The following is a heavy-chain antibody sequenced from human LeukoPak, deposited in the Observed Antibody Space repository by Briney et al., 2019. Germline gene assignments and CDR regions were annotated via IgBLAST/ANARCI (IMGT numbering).Heavy chain of an antibody. CDR2: INTYNGNT. V-gene: IGHV1-18*04. J-gene: IGHJ4*02. CDR1: GYTFTGYY. D-gene: IGHD1-26*01. CDR3: ARGNLGGNFDY. Sequence: ASVKVSCKASGYTFTGYYMHWVRQAPGQGLEWTGWINTYNGNTNSAQKVQGRVTMTTDTSTNTADMELRSLASDDTAVYYCARGNLGGNFDYWGQGTLVTVSS.